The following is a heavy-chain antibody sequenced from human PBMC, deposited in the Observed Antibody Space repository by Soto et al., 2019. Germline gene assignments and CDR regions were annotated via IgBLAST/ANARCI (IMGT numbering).Heavy chain of an antibody. CDR2: INHSGST. Sequence: PSETLSLICAVYGGSFSGYYWSWIRQPPGKGLEWIGKINHSGSTNYNPSLKSRVTVSVDKSKNQFSLKVSSVTAADTALYYCARSKWFDPWGQGTLVTVSS. D-gene: IGHD4-4*01. V-gene: IGHV4-34*01. CDR3: ARSKWFDP. J-gene: IGHJ5*02. CDR1: GGSFSGYY.